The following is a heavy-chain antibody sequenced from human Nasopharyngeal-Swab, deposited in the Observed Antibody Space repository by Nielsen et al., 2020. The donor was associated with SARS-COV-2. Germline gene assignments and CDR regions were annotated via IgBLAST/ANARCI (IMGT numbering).Heavy chain of an antibody. J-gene: IGHJ4*02. Sequence: SLKISCAASGFTFDDYAMRWVRQAPGKGLERVSGISWNSGSIGYADSVKGRFTISRDNAKNSLYLQMNSLRAEDTALYYCAKTMVYSSSSYYFDYWGQGTLVTVSS. CDR1: GFTFDDYA. CDR2: ISWNSGSI. CDR3: AKTMVYSSSSYYFDY. V-gene: IGHV3-9*01. D-gene: IGHD6-6*01.